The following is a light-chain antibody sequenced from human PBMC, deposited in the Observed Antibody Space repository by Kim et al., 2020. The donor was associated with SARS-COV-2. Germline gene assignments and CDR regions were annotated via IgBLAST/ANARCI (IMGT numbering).Light chain of an antibody. J-gene: IGLJ2*01. V-gene: IGLV3-19*01. CDR2: GKN. CDR3: NSRDSSGNHHVV. Sequence: SSELTQDPAVSVALGQTVRITCQGDSLRSYYASWYQQKPGQAPVLVIYGKNNRPSGIPDRFSVSSSGNTASLTITGAQAEDEADYSCNSRDSSGNHHVVF. CDR1: SLRSYY.